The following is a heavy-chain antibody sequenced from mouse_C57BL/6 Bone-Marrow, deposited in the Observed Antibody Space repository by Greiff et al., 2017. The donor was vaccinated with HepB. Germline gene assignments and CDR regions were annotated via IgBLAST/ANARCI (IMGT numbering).Heavy chain of an antibody. CDR3: ASTGRYYAKDY. D-gene: IGHD4-1*01. CDR2: IDPSDSYT. V-gene: IGHV1-69*01. Sequence: QVQLKQPGAELVMPGASVKLSCKASGYTFTSYWMHWVKQRPGQGLEWIGEIDPSDSYTNYNQKFKGKSTLTVAKSSSTAYMQLSSLTSEDSAVYYGASTGRYYAKDYWGQGTSVTVSS. J-gene: IGHJ4*01. CDR1: GYTFTSYW.